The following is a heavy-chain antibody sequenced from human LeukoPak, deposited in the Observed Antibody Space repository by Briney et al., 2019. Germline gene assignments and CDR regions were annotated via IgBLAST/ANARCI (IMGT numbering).Heavy chain of an antibody. D-gene: IGHD3-10*01. CDR2: ISANNGNT. V-gene: IGHV1-18*01. J-gene: IGHJ4*02. Sequence: ASVKVSCKASGYTFTSYGFTWVRQAPGQGPEWMGWISANNGNTNYAQKFQGRVTMTTDTSTSTVYMELRSLSSDDTAVYYCARVRGFRSLDYWGQGTLVTVSS. CDR3: ARVRGFRSLDY. CDR1: GYTFTSYG.